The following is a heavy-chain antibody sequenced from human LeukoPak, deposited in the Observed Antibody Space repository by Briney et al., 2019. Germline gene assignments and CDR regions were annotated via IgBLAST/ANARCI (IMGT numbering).Heavy chain of an antibody. CDR1: GYNFPIYW. CDR3: ARQGAAGKYYYYYMDV. CDR2: IYPDDSNT. Sequence: GESLKISCQGSGYNFPIYWIGWVRQMPGQGLEWMGIIYPDDSNTIYGPSFQGQVTISADKSINTAYLEWSSLKASDTAIYYCARQGAAGKYYYYYMDVWAKGPRSPSP. V-gene: IGHV5-51*01. D-gene: IGHD6-13*01. J-gene: IGHJ6*03.